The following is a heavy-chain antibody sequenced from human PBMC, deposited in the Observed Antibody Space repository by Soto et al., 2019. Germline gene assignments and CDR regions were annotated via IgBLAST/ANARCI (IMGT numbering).Heavy chain of an antibody. CDR2: IYPGDSDT. Sequence: GESLKISCKGSGYTFNTCWIGWVRQMPGKGLEWMGFIYPGDSDTTYSPSFQGQVTISVDKSISTAYLQWSSLKVSDTAIYYCARHNLWMATKNNDVFDVWAQGTRVTVSS. CDR3: ARHNLWMATKNNDVFDV. D-gene: IGHD2-21*01. CDR1: GYTFNTCW. J-gene: IGHJ3*01. V-gene: IGHV5-51*01.